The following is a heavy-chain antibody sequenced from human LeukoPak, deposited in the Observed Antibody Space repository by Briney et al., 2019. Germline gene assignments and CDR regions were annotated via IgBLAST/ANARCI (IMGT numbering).Heavy chain of an antibody. CDR2: INSDGSST. V-gene: IGHV3-74*01. J-gene: IGHJ4*02. D-gene: IGHD6-19*01. CDR1: GFTFSSYW. CDR3: ALCSLRYSSGWYVFDY. Sequence: GGSLRLSCAASGFTFSSYWMHWVRQAPGKGLVWVSRINSDGSSTTYADSVKGRFTISRDSAKNTLYLQMNSLRAEDTAVYYCALCSLRYSSGWYVFDYWGQGTLVTVSS.